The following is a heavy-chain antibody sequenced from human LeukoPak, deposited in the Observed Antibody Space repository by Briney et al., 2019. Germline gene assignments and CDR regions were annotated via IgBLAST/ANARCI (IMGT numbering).Heavy chain of an antibody. V-gene: IGHV1-2*06. CDR1: GYTFTSYY. D-gene: IGHD5-18*01. Sequence: ASVKVSCKASGYTFTSYYMHWVRQAPGQGLEWMGRINPNSGGTNYAQKFQGRVTMTRDTSISTAYMELSRLRSDDTAVYYCARDAQLWSGDYYYGMDVWGQGTTVTVSS. J-gene: IGHJ6*02. CDR2: INPNSGGT. CDR3: ARDAQLWSGDYYYGMDV.